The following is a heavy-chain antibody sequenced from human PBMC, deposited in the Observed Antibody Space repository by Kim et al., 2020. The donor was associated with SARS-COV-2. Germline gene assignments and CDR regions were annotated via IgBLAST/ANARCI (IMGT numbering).Heavy chain of an antibody. J-gene: IGHJ4*02. D-gene: IGHD3-10*01. CDR2: ISSSGSTI. Sequence: GGSLRLSCAASGFTFSSYEMNWVRQAPGKGLEWVSYISSSGSTIYYADSVKGRFTISRDNAKNSLYLQMNSLRAEDTAVYYCASPDYYGSGSYYNVGFDYWGQGTLVTVSS. CDR3: ASPDYYGSGSYYNVGFDY. V-gene: IGHV3-48*03. CDR1: GFTFSSYE.